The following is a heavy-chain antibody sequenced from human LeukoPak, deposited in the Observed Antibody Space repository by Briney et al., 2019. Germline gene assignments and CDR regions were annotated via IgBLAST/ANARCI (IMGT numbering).Heavy chain of an antibody. CDR3: AREEALGSGSFDY. CDR2: IYYSGST. D-gene: IGHD1-26*01. CDR1: GGSTSTYY. Sequence: SETLSLTCTVSGGSTSTYYWSWIRQPPGKGLEWIGYIYYSGSTNYNPSLKSRVTISVDTSKNQFSLKLGSVTAADTAVYYCAREEALGSGSFDYWGQGTLVTVSS. V-gene: IGHV4-59*01. J-gene: IGHJ4*02.